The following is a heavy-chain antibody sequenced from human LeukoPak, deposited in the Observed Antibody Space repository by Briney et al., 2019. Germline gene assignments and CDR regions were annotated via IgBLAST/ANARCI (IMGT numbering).Heavy chain of an antibody. CDR1: GFTFSSYW. J-gene: IGHJ6*03. V-gene: IGHV3-7*01. CDR2: IKQDGSEK. Sequence: GGSLRLSCAASGFTFSSYWMSWVRQAPGKGLEWVANIKQDGSEKYYVDSVKGRFTISRDNAKNSLHLQMNSLGAEDTAVYYCARRGIAAAGSYYYYYYYMDVWGKGTTVTVSS. D-gene: IGHD6-13*01. CDR3: ARRGIAAAGSYYYYYYYMDV.